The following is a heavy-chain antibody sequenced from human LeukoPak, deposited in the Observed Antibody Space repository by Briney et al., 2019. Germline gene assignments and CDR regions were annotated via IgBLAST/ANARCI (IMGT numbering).Heavy chain of an antibody. D-gene: IGHD2-2*01. J-gene: IGHJ4*02. Sequence: SETLSLTCAVYGGSFSGYYWSWIRQPPGKGLEWIGEISHSGSTNYNPSLKSRVTISVDTSKNQFSLKLSSVTAADTAVYYCARGPAGHFDYWGQGTLVTVSS. CDR2: ISHSGST. CDR1: GGSFSGYY. V-gene: IGHV4-34*01. CDR3: ARGPAGHFDY.